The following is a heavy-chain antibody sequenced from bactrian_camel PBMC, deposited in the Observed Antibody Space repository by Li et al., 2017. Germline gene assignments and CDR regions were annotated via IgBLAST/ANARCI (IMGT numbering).Heavy chain of an antibody. D-gene: IGHD2*01. J-gene: IGHJ4*01. Sequence: QLVESGGGSVQAGGTLRLSCAASGQSYSRYDDWCMAWFRQAPGKERDGVAAIDNDGSTTYADSVKGRFTISRDNAKNAVYLQMNSMKTEDIAMYYCAQGFYSDLDWGQGTQVTVS. CDR2: IDNDGST. CDR3: AQGFYSDLD. V-gene: IGHV3S10*01. CDR1: GQSYSRYD.